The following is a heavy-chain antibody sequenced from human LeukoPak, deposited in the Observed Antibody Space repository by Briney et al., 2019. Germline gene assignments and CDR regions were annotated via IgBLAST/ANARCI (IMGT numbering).Heavy chain of an antibody. V-gene: IGHV4-59*08. CDR1: GGSISSYY. J-gene: IGHJ4*02. Sequence: SETLSLTCTVSGGSISSYYWSWLRQPPGKGLEWIGHIYNSGSTNYNPSLKSRVTISVDTSKNQFSLKVSSVTAAATAVYYCARHRFGGSAYCDYWGQGTLVTVSS. CDR3: ARHRFGGSAYCDY. D-gene: IGHD3-16*01. CDR2: IYNSGST.